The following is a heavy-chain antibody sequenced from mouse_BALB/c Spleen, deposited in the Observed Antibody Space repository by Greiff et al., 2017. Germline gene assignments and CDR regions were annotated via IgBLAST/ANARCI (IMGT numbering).Heavy chain of an antibody. CDR1: GYTFTSYT. J-gene: IGHJ2*01. Sequence: QVQLKQSGAELARPGASVKMSCKASGYTFTSYTMHWVKQRPGQGLEWIGYINPSSGYTNYNQKFKDKATLTADKSSSTAYMQLSSLTSEDSAVYYCARSAGNFYYFDYWGQGTTLTVSS. CDR2: INPSSGYT. CDR3: ARSAGNFYYFDY. V-gene: IGHV1-4*01.